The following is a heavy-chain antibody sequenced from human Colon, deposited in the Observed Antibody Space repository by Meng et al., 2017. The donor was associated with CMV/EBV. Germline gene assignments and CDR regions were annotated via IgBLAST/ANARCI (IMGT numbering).Heavy chain of an antibody. CDR2: ISGSNGNT. V-gene: IGHV1-18*01. CDR3: ARGGGYFSAGSYPAYFDQ. D-gene: IGHD3-10*01. Sequence: TFNTYGVTGVRQAPGQGLEWMGWISGSNGNTNYAQKLQGRVTLTTDTSTSTAYMELGGLTSDDTAVYYCARGGGYFSAGSYPAYFDQWGQGTLVTVSS. CDR1: TFNTYG. J-gene: IGHJ4*02.